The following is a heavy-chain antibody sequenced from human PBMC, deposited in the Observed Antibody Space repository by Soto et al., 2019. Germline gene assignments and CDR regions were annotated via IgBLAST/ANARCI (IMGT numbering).Heavy chain of an antibody. CDR2: LSEGGDKT. CDR1: GSPFTNSA. Sequence: DVQLLESGGDLVQPGGPLGLPFAAPGSPFTNSAMAWAPQAQGKGLGWVSGLSEGGDKTYYPDSVKGRFTISRDNAKNILDLQMTSLRVEDTAVYFCTKDSGWESWYWGQGALVTVSS. J-gene: IGHJ4*02. CDR3: TKDSGWESWY. D-gene: IGHD3-16*01. V-gene: IGHV3-23*01.